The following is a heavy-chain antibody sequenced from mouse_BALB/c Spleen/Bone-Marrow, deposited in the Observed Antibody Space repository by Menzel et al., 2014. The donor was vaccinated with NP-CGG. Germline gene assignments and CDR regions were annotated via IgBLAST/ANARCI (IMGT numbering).Heavy chain of an antibody. V-gene: IGHV1-14*01. J-gene: IGHJ2*01. CDR3: ARLDYKYEGY. Sequence: EVKLQQSGPELVKPGASLKMSCKASGYTFTSYVMHWVKQKPGKGLEWIGYINPYNDGTKYNEKFNGKITMTSDKSSNTSYMMLNSLTAEDSAVYYCARLDYKYEGYWGQGTTVTVSS. D-gene: IGHD2-12*01. CDR2: INPYNDGT. CDR1: GYTFTSYV.